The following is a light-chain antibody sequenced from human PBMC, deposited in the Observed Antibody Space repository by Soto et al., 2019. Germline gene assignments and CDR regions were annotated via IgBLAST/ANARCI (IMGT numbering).Light chain of an antibody. CDR2: EFT. J-gene: IGLJ2*01. CDR1: TNDVGDYNF. V-gene: IGLV2-23*02. CDR3: CSYTQMSSVV. Sequence: QSALTQPASVSGSPGQSITISCTGTTNDVGDYNFVSWYQQHPGKVPKLLIFEFTKRPSGVSSRFSGSKSGNTASLTISGILSEDESNYFCCSYTQMSSVVFGGGTKLTVL.